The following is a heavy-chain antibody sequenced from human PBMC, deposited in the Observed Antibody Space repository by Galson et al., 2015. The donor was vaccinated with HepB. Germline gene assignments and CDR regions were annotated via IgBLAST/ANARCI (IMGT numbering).Heavy chain of an antibody. CDR1: GFSLRTSGMG. CDR2: IYWNDDK. D-gene: IGHD3-16*01. Sequence: PALVKPTQTLTLTCTFSGFSLRTSGMGVGWIRQPPGKALEWLALIYWNDDKHYNPSLKSRLTITKDTSKNQAVLRMTNLDPVDTATYYCAHGLGLVGPYFDFWGQGAPVTVSS. CDR3: AHGLGLVGPYFDF. J-gene: IGHJ4*02. V-gene: IGHV2-5*01.